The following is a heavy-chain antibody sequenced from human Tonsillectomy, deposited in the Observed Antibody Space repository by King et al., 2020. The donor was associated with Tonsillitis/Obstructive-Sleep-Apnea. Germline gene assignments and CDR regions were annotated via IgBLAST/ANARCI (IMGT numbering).Heavy chain of an antibody. J-gene: IGHJ3*02. CDR1: AYTFSNYG. Sequence: QLVQSEAEVRNPGASVKVSCKASAYTFSNYGISWVRQAPGQGLEWMGWISGYNGNTNYAQKFQDRVTMTTDTSTSTAYMELRGLGSDDTAVYYCARESGPGAFDIWGQGTMVTVSS. CDR3: ARESGPGAFDI. D-gene: IGHD5-12*01. CDR2: ISGYNGNT. V-gene: IGHV1-18*01.